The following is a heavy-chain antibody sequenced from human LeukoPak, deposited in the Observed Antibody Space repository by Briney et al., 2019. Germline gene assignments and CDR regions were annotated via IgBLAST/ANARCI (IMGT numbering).Heavy chain of an antibody. V-gene: IGHV3-30-3*01. CDR3: ARERQDTILHSGAFDI. CDR1: GFTFSTYF. J-gene: IGHJ3*02. CDR2: IASDGSHT. D-gene: IGHD2-21*01. Sequence: GGSLRLSCAASGFTFSTYFMHWVRQAPGKGLEWVADIASDGSHTLYVESVKGRFTISRDNSKNTLYLQMNSLRAEDTAVYFCARERQDTILHSGAFDIWGQGTMVTVSS.